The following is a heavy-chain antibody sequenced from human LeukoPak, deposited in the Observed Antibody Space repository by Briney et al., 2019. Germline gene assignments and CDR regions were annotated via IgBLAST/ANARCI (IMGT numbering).Heavy chain of an antibody. CDR1: GFTFSSYG. J-gene: IGHJ2*01. Sequence: GRSLRLSCAASGFTFSSYGMHWVRQAPGKGLEWVAVIWYDGSNKYYADSVKGQFTISRDNSKNTLYLQTNSLRVEDTAVYYCARLDYYEDSGSYYDWYFDLWGRGTLVTVSS. CDR2: IWYDGSNK. CDR3: ARLDYYEDSGSYYDWYFDL. D-gene: IGHD3-22*01. V-gene: IGHV3-33*01.